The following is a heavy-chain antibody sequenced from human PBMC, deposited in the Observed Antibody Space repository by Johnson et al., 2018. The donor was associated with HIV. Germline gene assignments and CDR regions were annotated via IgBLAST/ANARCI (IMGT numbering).Heavy chain of an antibody. J-gene: IGHJ3*02. CDR3: AKDDLGWELSHDDAFDI. Sequence: VQLVESGGGVVQPGRSLRLSYAASGFTFSSYAMHWVRQAPGKGLEWVAVISYDGSNKYYADSVKGRFTISRDNSKNTLYLQINSLRAEDTAVYYCAKDDLGWELSHDDAFDIWGQGTMVIVSS. CDR1: GFTFSSYA. CDR2: ISYDGSNK. V-gene: IGHV3-30*04. D-gene: IGHD1-26*01.